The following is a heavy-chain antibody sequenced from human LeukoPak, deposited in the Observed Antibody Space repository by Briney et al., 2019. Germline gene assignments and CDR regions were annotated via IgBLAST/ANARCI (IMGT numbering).Heavy chain of an antibody. CDR2: IKQDGSEK. CDR3: ARAPRQLPGFEAFDI. D-gene: IGHD2-2*01. V-gene: IGHV3-7*01. J-gene: IGHJ3*02. Sequence: GWSLRLSCAASGFTFSSYWMSWVRQAPGKGLEWVANIKQDGSEKYYVDSVKGRFTISRDNAKNSLYLQMNSLRAEDTAVYYCARAPRQLPGFEAFDIWGQGTMVTVSS. CDR1: GFTFSSYW.